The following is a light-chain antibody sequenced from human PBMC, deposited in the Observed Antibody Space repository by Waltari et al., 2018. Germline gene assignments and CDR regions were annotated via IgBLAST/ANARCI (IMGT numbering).Light chain of an antibody. CDR3: QVWDSSRAHVV. V-gene: IGLV3-21*04. Sequence: SYVLTQPPSVSVAPGQTARITCGINNIGSRSVHWCQQRPGQAPVPVIYYDSDRPSGIPGRFSGSNAGDTATLTISRVEAGDEADYYCQVWDSSRAHVVFGGGTRLTVL. CDR1: NIGSRS. CDR2: YDS. J-gene: IGLJ3*02.